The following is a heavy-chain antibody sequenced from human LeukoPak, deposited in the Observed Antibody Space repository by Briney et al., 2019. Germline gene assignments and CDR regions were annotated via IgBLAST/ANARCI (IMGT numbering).Heavy chain of an antibody. J-gene: IGHJ4*02. CDR3: ITPLPYSAQ. D-gene: IGHD2-21*01. CDR1: GFTFSSSA. CDR2: IKPKTDGETT. Sequence: PGGSLRLSCAASGFTFSSSAMSWARQAPGKGLEWVGRIKPKTDGETTEYAAPVKGRFSISRDDSKNMLYLQMNSLKTEDTAVYYCITPLPYSAQGGQGTLVTVSS. V-gene: IGHV3-15*01.